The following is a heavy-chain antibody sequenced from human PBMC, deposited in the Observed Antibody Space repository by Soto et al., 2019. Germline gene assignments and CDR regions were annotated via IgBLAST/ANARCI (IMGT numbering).Heavy chain of an antibody. Sequence: QVQLVQSGAEVKKPGASVKVSCKASGYTFTHYYIHWVRQAPGQGLEWMGMINPSGGSTDYAQKFQGRVTMSKDTSTTTVYMELSSLRSDDPAVYYCARPPFPGCINGVCYPCDHWGQGTLVTVSS. V-gene: IGHV1-46*01. D-gene: IGHD2-8*01. CDR1: GYTFTHYY. CDR3: ARPPFPGCINGVCYPCDH. CDR2: INPSGGST. J-gene: IGHJ4*02.